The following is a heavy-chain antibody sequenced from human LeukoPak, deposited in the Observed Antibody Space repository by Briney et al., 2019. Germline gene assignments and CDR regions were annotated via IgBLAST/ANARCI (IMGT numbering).Heavy chain of an antibody. CDR3: ARSPPPTLVTQLEFYFDY. D-gene: IGHD4-23*01. CDR2: IYTDGST. V-gene: IGHV4-4*09. J-gene: IGHJ4*02. CDR1: GGSISSYY. Sequence: RPSETLSLTCTVSGGSISSYYWSWIRQPPGKGLEWIGYIYTDGSTNYNPSLESRVAISVDTSKNQFSLKVNSVTAADTAVYYCARSPPPTLVTQLEFYFDYWGQGTLVTVSS.